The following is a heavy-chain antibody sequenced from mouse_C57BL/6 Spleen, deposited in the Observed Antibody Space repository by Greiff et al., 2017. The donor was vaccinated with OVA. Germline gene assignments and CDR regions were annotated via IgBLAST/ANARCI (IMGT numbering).Heavy chain of an antibody. J-gene: IGHJ1*03. CDR3: ARGNYGSSWYFDV. V-gene: IGHV3-8*01. D-gene: IGHD1-1*01. Sequence: EVKLMESGPGLAKPSQTLSLTCSVTGYSITSDYWNWIRKFPGNKLEYMGYISYSGSTYYNPSLKSRISITRDTSKNQYYLQLNSVTTEDTATYYCARGNYGSSWYFDVWGTGTTVTVSS. CDR2: ISYSGST. CDR1: GYSITSDY.